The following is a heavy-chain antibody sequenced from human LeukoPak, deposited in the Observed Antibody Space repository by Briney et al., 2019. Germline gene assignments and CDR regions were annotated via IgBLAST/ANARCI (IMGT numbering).Heavy chain of an antibody. V-gene: IGHV4-59*01. CDR3: AALNIATRPWCFDC. J-gene: IGHJ4*02. D-gene: IGHD6-6*01. CDR2: IYSIGST. Sequence: PSETLSLTCTVSGGSIRSYYWSWIRQPPGKGLEWIGYIYSIGSTNYNPSLKSRVTISVDTSKNQFSLKLSSVTAADTAVYYCAALNIATRPWCFDCWGQGTLVTVSS. CDR1: GGSIRSYY.